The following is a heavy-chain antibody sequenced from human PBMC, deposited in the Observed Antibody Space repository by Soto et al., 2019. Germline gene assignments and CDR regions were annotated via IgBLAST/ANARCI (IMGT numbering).Heavy chain of an antibody. J-gene: IGHJ1*01. CDR2: IIPVFGRP. V-gene: IGHV1-69*13. D-gene: IGHD5-12*01. CDR1: GGTFSSFG. CDR3: AREGSGYNF. Sequence: SVKVSCKASGGTFSSFGISWVRQAPGQGLEWMGGIIPVFGRPNYAQRFRGRLTITADESTNTGYMELIDLRSEDTAVYYCAREGSGYNFWGQGTQVTVSS.